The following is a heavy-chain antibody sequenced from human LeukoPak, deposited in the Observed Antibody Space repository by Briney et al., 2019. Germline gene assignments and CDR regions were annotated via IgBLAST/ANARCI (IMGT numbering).Heavy chain of an antibody. V-gene: IGHV3-7*01. D-gene: IGHD6-19*01. CDR1: GFTFSSYW. CDR3: ARALHGWYAQGLGY. CDR2: IKQDGSDK. Sequence: GGSLRLSCAASGFTFSSYWMTWVRQAPGKGLEWVANIKQDGSDKYYMDSVKGRFTISGDNAKNSLSLQMNSLRAEDAAVYYCARALHGWYAQGLGYWGQGTLVTVSS. J-gene: IGHJ4*02.